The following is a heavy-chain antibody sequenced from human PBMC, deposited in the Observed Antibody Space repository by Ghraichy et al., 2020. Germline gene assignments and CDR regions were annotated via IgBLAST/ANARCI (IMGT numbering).Heavy chain of an antibody. CDR2: ISGSGGSR. CDR3: AKDPLGWELRYNWFDP. CDR1: GFTFSSYA. D-gene: IGHD1-26*01. V-gene: IGHV3-23*01. J-gene: IGHJ5*02. Sequence: GESLNISCAASGFTFSSYAMSWVRQAPGKGLEWVSGISGSGGSRNYADSVKGRFTISRDNSKNTLYLQMNSLRAEDTAVYYCAKDPLGWELRYNWFDPWGQGTLVTVSS.